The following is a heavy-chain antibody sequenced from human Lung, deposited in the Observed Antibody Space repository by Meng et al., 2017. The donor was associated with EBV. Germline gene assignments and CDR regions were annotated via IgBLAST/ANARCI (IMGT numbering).Heavy chain of an antibody. V-gene: IGHV3-21*02. D-gene: IGHD6-13*01. CDR2: ITSSSSFI. Sequence: EVQLVESGGXLVKPGGSXRLSCAASGFAFSSYSMKWLRQAPGKGLEWVSSITSSSSFIYYEDSVKGRFTISRDNAKNSLYLQMNSLRAEDTAVYYCARAYSRRAPPDYWGQGTLVTVSS. J-gene: IGHJ4*02. CDR1: GFAFSSYS. CDR3: ARAYSRRAPPDY.